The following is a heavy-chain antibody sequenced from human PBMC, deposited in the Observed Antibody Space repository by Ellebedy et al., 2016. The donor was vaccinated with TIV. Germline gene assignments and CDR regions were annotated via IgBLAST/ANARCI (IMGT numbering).Heavy chain of an antibody. V-gene: IGHV4-61*01. CDR1: GGSLNSSSFY. CDR2: IYYTGTT. CDR3: AAASSRGYGSGWSFDF. D-gene: IGHD6-19*01. J-gene: IGHJ4*02. Sequence: SETLSLTXSVSGGSLNSSSFYWSWIRQAPGKGLEWIGYIYYTGTTTYNSSLKSRATLSLDTSKNEFYVKLTSVTAADTAVYYCAAASSRGYGSGWSFDFWGRGSVVTVSS.